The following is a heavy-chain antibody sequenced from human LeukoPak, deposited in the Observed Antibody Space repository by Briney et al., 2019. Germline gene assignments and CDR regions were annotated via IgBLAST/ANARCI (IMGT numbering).Heavy chain of an antibody. CDR2: IYHSGST. Sequence: SGTLSLTCAVSGGSISSSNWWSWVRQPPGKGLEWIGEIYHSGSTNYNPSLKSRVTISVDKSKNQFPLKLSSVTAADTAVYYCARDVGATSFYYYGMDVWGQGTTVTVSS. CDR3: ARDVGATSFYYYGMDV. J-gene: IGHJ6*02. V-gene: IGHV4-4*02. D-gene: IGHD1-26*01. CDR1: GGSISSSNW.